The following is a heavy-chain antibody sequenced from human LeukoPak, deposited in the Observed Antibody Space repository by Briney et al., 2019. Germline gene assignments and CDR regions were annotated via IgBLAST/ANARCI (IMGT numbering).Heavy chain of an antibody. CDR3: ARGATDVTLSY. CDR2: ITTSSTYM. CDR1: GFTFSSYI. D-gene: IGHD4-23*01. V-gene: IGHV3-21*01. J-gene: IGHJ4*02. Sequence: GGSLRLSCAASGFTFSSYIMNWVRQAPGKGLEWVSSITTSSTYMYYADSVKGRFTISRDNAKNPLYLQMDSLRAEDTAVYYCARGATDVTLSYWGQGTLVTVSS.